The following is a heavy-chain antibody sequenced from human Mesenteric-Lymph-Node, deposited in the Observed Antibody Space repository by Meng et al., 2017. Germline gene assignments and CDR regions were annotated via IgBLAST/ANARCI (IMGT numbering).Heavy chain of an antibody. J-gene: IGHJ1*01. V-gene: IGHV4-30-4*01. Sequence: QVRLQGSGPGLVEPSHTLSLTCTVSGGSMSSGNYYWSWIRQPPGKGLKWIGEIPHRGSSAYNPSLKSRVSMSIDKSKNQFSLKLTSVTAADMAVYHCLRGSGGSVWGQGTLVTVSS. CDR1: GGSMSSGNYY. CDR3: LRGSGGSV. CDR2: IPHRGSS. D-gene: IGHD3-10*01.